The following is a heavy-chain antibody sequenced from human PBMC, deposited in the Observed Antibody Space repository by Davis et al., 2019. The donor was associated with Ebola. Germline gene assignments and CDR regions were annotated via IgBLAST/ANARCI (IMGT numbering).Heavy chain of an antibody. CDR3: ARFQTAYYYDSSGYYTEYYFDY. V-gene: IGHV3-13*01. J-gene: IGHJ4*02. CDR2: IGTAGDT. Sequence: PGGSLRLSCAASGFTFSSYDMHWVRQATGKGLEWVSAIGTAGDTYYPGSVKGRFTISRENAKNSLYLQMNSLRAGDTAVYYCARFQTAYYYDSSGYYTEYYFDYWGQGTLVTVSS. D-gene: IGHD3-22*01. CDR1: GFTFSSYD.